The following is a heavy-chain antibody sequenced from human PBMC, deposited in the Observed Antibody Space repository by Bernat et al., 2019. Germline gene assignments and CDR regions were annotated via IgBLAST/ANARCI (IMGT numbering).Heavy chain of an antibody. Sequence: QVQLVESGGGVVQPGGSLRLSCAASGFTFSSYGMHWVRQAPGKGLEWVTVISNDGNNQYYADSVKGRFTISRDNFKNTLYLQMNSLRAEDTAVYFCAKILERSTIWNAFDIWGQGTTVTVSS. CDR1: GFTFSSYG. J-gene: IGHJ3*02. CDR2: ISNDGNNQ. V-gene: IGHV3-30*18. D-gene: IGHD5-24*01. CDR3: AKILERSTIWNAFDI.